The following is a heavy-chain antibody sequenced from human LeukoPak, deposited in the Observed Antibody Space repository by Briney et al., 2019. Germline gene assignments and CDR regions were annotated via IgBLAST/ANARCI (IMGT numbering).Heavy chain of an antibody. Sequence: ASVKVSCKASGYTFTSYAMNWVRQAPGQGLEWMGWINTNTGNPTYAQGFTGRFVFSLDTSVSTAYLQISSLKAEDTAVYYCARDPMIVGDWYFDLWGRGTLVTVSS. CDR2: INTNTGNP. V-gene: IGHV7-4-1*02. CDR3: ARDPMIVGDWYFDL. CDR1: GYTFTSYA. J-gene: IGHJ2*01. D-gene: IGHD3-22*01.